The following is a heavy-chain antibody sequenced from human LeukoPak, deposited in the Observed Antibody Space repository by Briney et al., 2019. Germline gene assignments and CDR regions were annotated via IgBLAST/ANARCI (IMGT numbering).Heavy chain of an antibody. J-gene: IGHJ4*02. Sequence: PGGSLRLSCAASEFIVSINYMTWVRQAPGKGLEWVSLIYSRGDTKYADSVKGRFTISRDNSKNTLYLQMNSLRAEDTAVYYCAKDRGDYGDDKFDYWGQGTLVTVSS. D-gene: IGHD4-17*01. CDR3: AKDRGDYGDDKFDY. V-gene: IGHV3-53*01. CDR1: EFIVSINY. CDR2: IYSRGDT.